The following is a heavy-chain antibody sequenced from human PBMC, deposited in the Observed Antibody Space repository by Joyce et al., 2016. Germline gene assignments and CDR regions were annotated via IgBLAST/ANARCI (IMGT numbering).Heavy chain of an antibody. V-gene: IGHV3-48*02. CDR1: GFTFSSYN. CDR2: ISPTSTTI. CDR3: ARLFAS. J-gene: IGHJ5*01. Sequence: EVQLVESGGTLVQPGGSLRLSCAASGFTFSSYNMNWVRQAPGKGLEWVSFISPTSTTIYYAYSVKGRFTISRDNAKNALYLQMNSLRDEDTAVYYCARLFASWGQGTLVTVSS.